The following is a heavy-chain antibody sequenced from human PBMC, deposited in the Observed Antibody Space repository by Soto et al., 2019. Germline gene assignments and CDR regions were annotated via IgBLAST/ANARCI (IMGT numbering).Heavy chain of an antibody. CDR2: ISFDGRTQ. CDR1: AFTFSTYG. V-gene: IGHV3-30*18. D-gene: IGHD6-13*01. CDR3: AKERAAAGTLDY. Sequence: QVQLVESGGGVVQPGRSLRLSCAASAFTFSTYGMHWVRQAPGKGLEWVSVISFDGRTQFSADSVKGRFTISRDNSRNKLSLQMNSLRVDDTAVYYCAKERAAAGTLDYCGQGTLVTVSS. J-gene: IGHJ4*02.